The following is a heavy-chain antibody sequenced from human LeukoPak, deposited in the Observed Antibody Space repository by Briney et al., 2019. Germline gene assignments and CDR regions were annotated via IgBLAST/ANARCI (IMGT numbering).Heavy chain of an antibody. CDR2: IHYSGRS. J-gene: IGHJ3*02. V-gene: IGHV4-39*01. D-gene: IGHD3-16*01. Sequence: PSDTLSLTCTVSFRPISISNYFWGSIPQPPGKGLEWIRSIHYSGRSYHNPSLKSRATVDTSKNQISLKLSSVTAADTAVYYCAKSYYDYVDAFDIWGQGTLVTVSS. CDR1: FRPISISNYF. CDR3: AKSYYDYVDAFDI.